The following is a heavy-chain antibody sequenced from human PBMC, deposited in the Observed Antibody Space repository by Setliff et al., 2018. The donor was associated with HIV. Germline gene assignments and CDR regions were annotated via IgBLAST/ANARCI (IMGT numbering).Heavy chain of an antibody. Sequence: ASVKVSCKTSGYIFSAYYVHWLRRAPGQGLEWMGWINYNNGDTKYAERFQGRVTMTRDTSISTVYMDLNRLTSDDTAVYYCALANIVSTARWNHWGRGTLVTVPQ. V-gene: IGHV1-2*02. CDR3: ALANIVSTARWNH. CDR2: INYNNGDT. CDR1: GYIFSAYY. J-gene: IGHJ4*02. D-gene: IGHD1-1*01.